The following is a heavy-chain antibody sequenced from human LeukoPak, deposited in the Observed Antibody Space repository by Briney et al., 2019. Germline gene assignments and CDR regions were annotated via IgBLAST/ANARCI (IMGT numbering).Heavy chain of an antibody. CDR1: GFTFSSYA. CDR2: ISYDGSNK. Sequence: GGSLRLSCAASGFTFSSYAMHWVRQAPGRGLEWVAVISYDGSNKYYADSVKGRFTISRDNSKNTLYLQMNSLRAEDTAVYYCAREDYYDSSGYYHGIDYWGQGTLVTVSS. CDR3: AREDYYDSSGYYHGIDY. D-gene: IGHD3-22*01. J-gene: IGHJ4*02. V-gene: IGHV3-30-3*01.